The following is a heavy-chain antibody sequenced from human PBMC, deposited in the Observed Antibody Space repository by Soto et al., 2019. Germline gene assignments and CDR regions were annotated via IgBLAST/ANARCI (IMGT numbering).Heavy chain of an antibody. CDR1: GFSLRTSGVG. V-gene: IGHV2-5*02. D-gene: IGHD2-21*02. CDR2: IYWDNDK. CDR3: AQSRCGGDCLQYYPSHDYYGVDV. J-gene: IGHJ6*02. Sequence: QITLKESGPTLVKPTQTLTLTCTFSGFSLRTSGVGVGWIRQPPGKTLEWLALIYWDNDKRYSPSLKRRLTITKDTSENQVVLTMTNMDPVDTAKYYCAQSRCGGDCLQYYPSHDYYGVDVWGQGTTVTVS.